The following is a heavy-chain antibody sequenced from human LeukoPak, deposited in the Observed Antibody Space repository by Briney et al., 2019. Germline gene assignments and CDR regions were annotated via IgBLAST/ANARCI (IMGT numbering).Heavy chain of an antibody. V-gene: IGHV3-23*01. J-gene: IGHJ4*02. Sequence: GGSLRLSCAASGFTFSNYAITWVRQAPGKGLEWVSTISGSGSSTYYADSVKGRFTISRDNSKNTLYLQMNSLRAEDTAVYYCAKGYSSGDYWGQGTLVTVPS. CDR2: ISGSGSST. CDR1: GFTFSNYA. D-gene: IGHD5-12*01. CDR3: AKGYSSGDY.